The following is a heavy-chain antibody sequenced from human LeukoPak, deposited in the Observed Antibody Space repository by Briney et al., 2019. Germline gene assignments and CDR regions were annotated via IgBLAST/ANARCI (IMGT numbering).Heavy chain of an antibody. CDR3: VTGQNTAMARNRFDY. V-gene: IGHV1-69*13. J-gene: IGHJ4*02. CDR2: IIPIFGTA. Sequence: ASVKVTCKASGDTFSSYAISWVRQAPGQGLEWMGGIIPIFGTANYAQKFQGRVTITADESTSTAYMELSSLRSEDTAVYYCVTGQNTAMARNRFDYWGQGTLVTVSS. CDR1: GDTFSSYA. D-gene: IGHD5-18*01.